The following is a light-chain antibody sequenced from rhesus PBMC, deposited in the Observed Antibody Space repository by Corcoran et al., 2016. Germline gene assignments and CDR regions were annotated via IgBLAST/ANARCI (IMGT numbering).Light chain of an antibody. CDR3: QQESNWPLT. Sequence: EIVMTQSPATLSLSPGERATLSCRASQSVSSNLAWFQQKPGQAPRLLIYDASNRATGIPDLFSGSGSGTDFTLTISSLEPEVVGIYYCQQESNWPLTFGGGTKVEIK. CDR2: DAS. J-gene: IGKJ4*01. CDR1: QSVSSN. V-gene: IGKV3-35*01.